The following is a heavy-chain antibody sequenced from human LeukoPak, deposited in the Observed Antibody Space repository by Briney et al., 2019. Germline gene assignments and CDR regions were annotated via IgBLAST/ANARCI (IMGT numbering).Heavy chain of an antibody. J-gene: IGHJ4*02. CDR2: IHYSGST. CDR3: ARDSITLLRGFDF. D-gene: IGHD3-10*01. Sequence: SETLSLTCTVSGGSISSYYWNWMRQPPGKGLEWIGYIHYSGSTNYNPSLKSRVTISVDTSKNQFSPELSSVTAADTAVYYCARDSITLLRGFDFWGQGTLVTVSA. CDR1: GGSISSYY. V-gene: IGHV4-59*01.